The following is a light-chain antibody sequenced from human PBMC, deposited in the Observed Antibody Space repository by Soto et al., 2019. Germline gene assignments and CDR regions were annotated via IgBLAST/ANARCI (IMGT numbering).Light chain of an antibody. V-gene: IGKV3-15*01. Sequence: EIVMTQSPATLSVSPGERATLSCAASQSVSSNLAWYQQKPGQAPRLPIYGASTRATGIPARVSGSGSGTEFTLTISSLQSEDFAVDDCQQYNNWPLTFGGGTKVDIK. J-gene: IGKJ4*01. CDR1: QSVSSN. CDR2: GAS. CDR3: QQYNNWPLT.